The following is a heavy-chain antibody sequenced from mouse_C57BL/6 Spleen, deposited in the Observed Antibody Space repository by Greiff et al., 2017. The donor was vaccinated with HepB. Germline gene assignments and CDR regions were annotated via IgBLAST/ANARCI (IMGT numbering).Heavy chain of an antibody. V-gene: IGHV1-18*01. J-gene: IGHJ4*01. D-gene: IGHD1-1*01. CDR2: INPNNGGT. CDR1: GYTFTDYN. CDR3: ARRLGYGSSYYAMDY. Sequence: EVQLQQSGPELVKPGASVKIPCKASGYTFTDYNMDWVKQSHGKSLEWIGDINPNNGGTIYNQKFKGKATLTVDKSSSTAYMELRSLTSEDTAVYYGARRLGYGSSYYAMDYWGQGTSVTVSS.